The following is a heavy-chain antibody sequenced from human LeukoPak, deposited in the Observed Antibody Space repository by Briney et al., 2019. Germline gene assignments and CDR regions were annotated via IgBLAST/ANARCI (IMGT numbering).Heavy chain of an antibody. Sequence: PGGSLRLSCAVSGFTCDDYAMHWVRQVPGKGLEWVSGINWNSDSIGYADSVKGRFTTSRDNAKNSLYLQMNSLRAEDTAFYYCAINGGGDSGYGNFDYWGQGTLVTVSS. CDR3: AINGGGDSGYGNFDY. V-gene: IGHV3-9*01. J-gene: IGHJ4*02. CDR1: GFTCDDYA. D-gene: IGHD5-12*01. CDR2: INWNSDSI.